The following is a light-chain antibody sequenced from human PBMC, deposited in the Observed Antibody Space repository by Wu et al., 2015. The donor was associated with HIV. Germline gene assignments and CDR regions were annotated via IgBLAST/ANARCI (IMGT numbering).Light chain of an antibody. CDR3: QQSYRTPLT. CDR2: TAS. V-gene: IGKV1-39*01. J-gene: IGKJ2*01. CDR1: QSISTY. Sequence: DIQMTQSPSSLSASVGDRVTITCRASQSISTYLIWYQQKSGKAPKLLVYTASSLQSGVPSRFSGSGSGTDFTLTISSLQPEDFATYYCQQSYRTPLTFGQGTKLEIK.